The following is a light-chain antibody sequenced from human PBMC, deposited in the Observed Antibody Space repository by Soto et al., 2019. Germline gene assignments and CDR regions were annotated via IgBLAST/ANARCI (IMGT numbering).Light chain of an antibody. V-gene: IGKV3-20*01. CDR3: QQYGSSPWT. CDR1: QSIGSY. J-gene: IGKJ1*01. CDR2: RAS. Sequence: ETVLTQSPATLSLSLWERATRSCRARQSIGSYLAWYQHKLGQPPRLLVFRASNRATGIPDRFSGSGSGTDFTLTISRLEPEDFAVYYCQQYGSSPWTFGQGTKVDI.